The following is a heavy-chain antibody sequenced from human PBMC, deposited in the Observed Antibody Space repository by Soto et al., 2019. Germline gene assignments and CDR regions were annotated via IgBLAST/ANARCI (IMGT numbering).Heavy chain of an antibody. Sequence: SETLSLTCAVYGGSFSGYYWSWIRQPPGKGLEWIGEINHSGSTNYNPSLKSRVTISVDTSKNQFSLKPSSVTAADTAVYYCASSSGWYWYFDYWGQGTLVTVSS. D-gene: IGHD6-19*01. CDR1: GGSFSGYY. CDR2: INHSGST. V-gene: IGHV4-34*01. CDR3: ASSSGWYWYFDY. J-gene: IGHJ4*02.